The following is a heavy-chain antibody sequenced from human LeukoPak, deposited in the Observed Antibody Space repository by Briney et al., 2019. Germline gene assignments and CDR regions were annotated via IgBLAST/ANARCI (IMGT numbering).Heavy chain of an antibody. CDR2: INPNSGGT. V-gene: IGHV1-2*02. Sequence: ASVKVSCKASGGTFTSYAISWVRQAPGQGLEWMGWINPNSGGTNYAQKFQGRVTMTRDTSISTAYMELSRLRSDDTAVYYCAREADSGSYDYWGQGTLVTVSS. CDR1: GGTFTSYA. CDR3: AREADSGSYDY. D-gene: IGHD1-26*01. J-gene: IGHJ4*02.